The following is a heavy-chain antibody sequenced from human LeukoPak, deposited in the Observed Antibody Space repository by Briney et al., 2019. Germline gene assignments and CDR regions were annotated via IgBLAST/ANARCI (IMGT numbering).Heavy chain of an antibody. CDR2: DHYSGST. CDR1: GGSISSSY. Sequence: SETLSLTCTVSGGSISSSYWSWIRQSPGKGLEWIGYDHYSGSTNYNPSLKSRVTISVDTSKNQFSLKLSSVTAADTAVYYCASRSSDSSGKLDYWGQGTLVTVSS. D-gene: IGHD3-22*01. CDR3: ASRSSDSSGKLDY. J-gene: IGHJ4*02. V-gene: IGHV4-59*12.